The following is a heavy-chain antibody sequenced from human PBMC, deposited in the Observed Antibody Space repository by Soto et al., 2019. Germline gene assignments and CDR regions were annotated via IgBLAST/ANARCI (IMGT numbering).Heavy chain of an antibody. CDR1: GVTVNTNY. D-gene: IGHD3-16*01. V-gene: IGHV3-53*01. CDR2: IESGGSI. CDR3: ASTTVWKNAFEI. Sequence: EVQLVESGGGLIQPGGSLRLSCAASGVTVNTNYMSWVRQSPGKGLEWVSLIESGGSIYYADSVKGRFTISRDNFKNTLSLQMNSLRVEDTAVYYCASTTVWKNAFEIWGQATLVSVSS. J-gene: IGHJ3*02.